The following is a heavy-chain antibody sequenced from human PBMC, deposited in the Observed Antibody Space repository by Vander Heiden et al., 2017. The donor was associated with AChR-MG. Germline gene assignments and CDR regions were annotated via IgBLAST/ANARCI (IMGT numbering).Heavy chain of an antibody. CDR1: AFTFSSCA. CDR2: ISGSGGST. Sequence: EVQLLESGGGSVQPVGSLRLSSAASAFTFSSCATSWVRQAAWGGREWVSDISGSGGSTYDAESVKAGFTISRDNSKNTLYLQIHRLRAEETAVDYCAKYQVQGSFDYWGQGTLVTVSS. J-gene: IGHJ4*02. V-gene: IGHV3-23*01. CDR3: AKYQVQGSFDY.